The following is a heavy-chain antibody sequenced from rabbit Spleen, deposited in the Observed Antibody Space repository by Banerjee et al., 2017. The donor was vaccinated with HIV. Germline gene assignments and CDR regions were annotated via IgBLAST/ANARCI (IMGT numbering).Heavy chain of an antibody. J-gene: IGHJ4*01. Sequence: HLKESGGGLVQPGGSLKLSCTASGFDFSSYGVSWVRQAPGKGLEWIGYIEPIFGNTYYANWVNGRFTISSHNAQNTLYLQLNSLTAADTATYFCVRDTWTFNLWGPGTLVTVS. V-gene: IGHV1S7*01. CDR2: IEPIFGNT. CDR1: GFDFSSYG. CDR3: VRDTWTFNL. D-gene: IGHD3-1*01.